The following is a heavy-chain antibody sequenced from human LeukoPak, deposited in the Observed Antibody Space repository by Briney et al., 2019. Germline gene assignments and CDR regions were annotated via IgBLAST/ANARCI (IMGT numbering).Heavy chain of an antibody. CDR2: IYPGDSDT. Sequence: GEALQISCKGSGYSFTSYWIGWGRPLPGKGLEWMGIIYPGDSDTRYSPSFQGQVTISADKSISTAYLQWSSPKASDTAMYYCARQPVGEQSDYWGQGTLVTVSS. V-gene: IGHV5-51*01. CDR1: GYSFTSYW. J-gene: IGHJ4*02. CDR3: ARQPVGEQSDY. D-gene: IGHD3-10*01.